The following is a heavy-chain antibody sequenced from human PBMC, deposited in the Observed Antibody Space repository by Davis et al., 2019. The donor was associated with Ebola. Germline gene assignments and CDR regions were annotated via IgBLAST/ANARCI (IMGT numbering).Heavy chain of an antibody. CDR2: IYYTGST. CDR1: GGSVSSADYY. D-gene: IGHD4-23*01. CDR3: ARVLTTVVIEVRTFDI. V-gene: IGHV4-30-4*01. Sequence: PSETLSLTCTVAGGSVSSADYYWSWVRQSPGKGLEWIGYIYYTGSTNYNPSLRSRAYISLDTYKNQFSLRLSSVRAADTAVYFCARVLTTVVIEVRTFDIGGQGTMVTVSS. J-gene: IGHJ3*02.